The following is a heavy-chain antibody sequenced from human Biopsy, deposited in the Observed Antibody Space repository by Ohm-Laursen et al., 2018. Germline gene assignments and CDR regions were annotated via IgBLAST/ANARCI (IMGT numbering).Heavy chain of an antibody. CDR3: ARMDCSGGSCHYYSYGMDV. CDR1: GDSISSYY. Sequence: TLSLTCAVSGDSISSYYWSWIRQPPGKGLEWIGYVYYTGSTDYNPSLQSRVTISVDTSKNHFSLKLSSVTAADTAVYYCARMDCSGGSCHYYSYGMDVWGQGTTVTVSS. D-gene: IGHD2-15*01. J-gene: IGHJ6*02. V-gene: IGHV4-59*08. CDR2: VYYTGST.